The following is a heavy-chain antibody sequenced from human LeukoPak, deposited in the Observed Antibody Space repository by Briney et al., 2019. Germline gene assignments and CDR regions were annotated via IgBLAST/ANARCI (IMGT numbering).Heavy chain of an antibody. J-gene: IGHJ4*02. D-gene: IGHD3-9*01. V-gene: IGHV3-11*01. CDR1: GFTFSDYY. CDR3: ARYQVYYDILTGYYNDQYYFDY. Sequence: NPGGSLRLSCAASGFTFSDYYMSWIRQAPGKGLEWVSYISSSGSTIYYADSVKGRFTISRDNAKNSLYLQMNSLRAEDTAVYYCARYQVYYDILTGYYNDQYYFDYWGPGTLVTVSS. CDR2: ISSSGSTI.